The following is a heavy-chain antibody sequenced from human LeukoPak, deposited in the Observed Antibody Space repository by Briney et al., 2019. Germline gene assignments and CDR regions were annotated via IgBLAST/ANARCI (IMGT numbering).Heavy chain of an antibody. D-gene: IGHD4-17*01. CDR1: GYTFTSYD. Sequence: ASVKVSCKASGYTFTSYDINWVRQATGQGLEWMGWMNPNSGNTGYAQKFQGRVTMTRNTSISTAYMELSSLRSEDTAVYYCARGYGDSPEATVDYWGQGTLVTVSS. J-gene: IGHJ4*02. CDR3: ARGYGDSPEATVDY. CDR2: MNPNSGNT. V-gene: IGHV1-8*01.